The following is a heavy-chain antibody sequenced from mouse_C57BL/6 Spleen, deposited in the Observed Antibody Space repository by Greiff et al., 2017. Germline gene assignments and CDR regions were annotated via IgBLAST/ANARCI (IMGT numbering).Heavy chain of an antibody. J-gene: IGHJ2*01. CDR1: GFTFSSYA. V-gene: IGHV5-9-1*02. CDR3: TRSYGSMYYFDY. CDR2: ISSGGDYI. D-gene: IGHD1-1*01. Sequence: EVQLVESGEGLVKPGGSLKLSCAASGFTFSSYAMSWVRQTPEKRLEWVAYISSGGDYIYYADTVKGRFTISRDNARNTLYLQMSSLKSEDTAMYYCTRSYGSMYYFDYWGQGTTLTVSS.